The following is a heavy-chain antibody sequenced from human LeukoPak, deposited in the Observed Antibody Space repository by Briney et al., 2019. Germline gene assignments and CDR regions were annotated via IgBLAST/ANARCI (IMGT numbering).Heavy chain of an antibody. V-gene: IGHV4-39*01. CDR1: GVSINSSGFY. D-gene: IGHD3/OR15-3a*01. Sequence: SETLSLTCTVSGVSINSSGFYWGWIRQPPGKGLEWIGNIYYSGSTYSNPSLKSRVTISVDTSKNQFSPRLSSVAAAPTARYNCGRAWAGYYPRPFDYWGQGTLVTVSS. J-gene: IGHJ4*02. CDR2: IYYSGST. CDR3: GRAWAGYYPRPFDY.